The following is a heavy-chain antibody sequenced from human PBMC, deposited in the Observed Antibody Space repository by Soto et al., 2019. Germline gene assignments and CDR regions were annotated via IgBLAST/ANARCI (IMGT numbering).Heavy chain of an antibody. J-gene: IGHJ4*02. D-gene: IGHD1-26*01. CDR2: SRNKANSYTI. V-gene: IGHV3-72*01. CDR1: VFTFSDHY. Sequence: PWWSLRLSCSASVFTFSDHYMDWFRQAPGKGLEWVGRSRNKANSYTIEYAASVKGRFTISRDDSQNSLYLQMNSLKTEDTAVYYCARSGTYSFDYWGQGTLVTVSS. CDR3: ARSGTYSFDY.